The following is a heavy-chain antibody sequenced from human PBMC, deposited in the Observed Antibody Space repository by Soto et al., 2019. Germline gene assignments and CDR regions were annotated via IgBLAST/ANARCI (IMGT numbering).Heavy chain of an antibody. D-gene: IGHD1-26*01. V-gene: IGHV3-9*01. Sequence: EVQLVESGGGLVQPGRSLRLSCAASGFIFDDYAMHWVRQAPGKGLEWVSGISWNSGSIGYADSVKGRFTISRDNAKNSLYLQMNSLRAEDTALYYCARRSDFDYWGQGTLVTVSS. CDR2: ISWNSGSI. J-gene: IGHJ4*02. CDR3: ARRSDFDY. CDR1: GFIFDDYA.